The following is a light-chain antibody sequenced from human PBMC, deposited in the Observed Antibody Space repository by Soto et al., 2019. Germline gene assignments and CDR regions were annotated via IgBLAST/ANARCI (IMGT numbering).Light chain of an antibody. V-gene: IGLV1-44*01. CDR2: SNN. J-gene: IGLJ3*02. Sequence: QSVLPQPPSASGTPGQRVAVSFSGSSSNIGSNIVNWYQQLPGTAPKLLIYSNNQRPSGVPDRCSGSKSGTSVSLAISGLQSVDEADYYCAAWDDSLNGWVFGGGTKLTVL. CDR1: SSNIGSNI. CDR3: AAWDDSLNGWV.